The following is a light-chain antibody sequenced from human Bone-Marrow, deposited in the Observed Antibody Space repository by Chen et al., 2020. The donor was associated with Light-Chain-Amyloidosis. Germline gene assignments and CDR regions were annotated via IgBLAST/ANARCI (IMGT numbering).Light chain of an antibody. Sequence: QSVLTQPPSVSGAPGPRVTLSCTGSSSNIGAGYDVHWYQQLPGTAPKLLIYGNSNRPSGVPDRISGSKSGASASLAITGLQAEDEAEYYCQSFDRSLSGWVFGGGTKLTVL. CDR2: GNS. CDR3: QSFDRSLSGWV. CDR1: SSNIGAGYD. V-gene: IGLV1-40*01. J-gene: IGLJ3*02.